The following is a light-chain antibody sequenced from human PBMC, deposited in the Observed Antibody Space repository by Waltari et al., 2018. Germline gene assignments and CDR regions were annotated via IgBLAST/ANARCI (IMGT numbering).Light chain of an antibody. J-gene: IGKJ1*01. Sequence: DIVMTQSPDSLTVSLGERATINCRSSQSVSYYPNNKNYLAWYRQKPGQPPKLLISWASTRESGVPDRFSGSGSGTDFTLTISSLQAEDVAVYYCQQYYSTPPTFGQGTKVEIK. CDR3: QQYYSTPPT. CDR1: QSVSYYPNNKNY. V-gene: IGKV4-1*01. CDR2: WAS.